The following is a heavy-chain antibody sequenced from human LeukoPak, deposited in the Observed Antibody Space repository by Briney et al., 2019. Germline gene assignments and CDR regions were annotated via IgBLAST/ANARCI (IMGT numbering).Heavy chain of an antibody. D-gene: IGHD4-17*01. J-gene: IGHJ4*02. V-gene: IGHV3-23*01. CDR1: GFTFSSYA. CDR2: ISGSGGST. CDR3: AKFKGTVNTY. Sequence: GGSLRLSCAASGFTFSSYAMSWVRQAPGKGVEWVSAISGSGGSTYYADSVKGRLTISRENSKKTLYLQMNSLRAEDTAVYYCAKFKGTVNTYWGQGTLVTVSS.